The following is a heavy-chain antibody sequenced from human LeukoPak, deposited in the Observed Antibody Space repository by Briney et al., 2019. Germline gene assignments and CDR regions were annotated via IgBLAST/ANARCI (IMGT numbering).Heavy chain of an antibody. CDR2: IYYSGST. CDR3: ARPWRQSAMVTD. V-gene: IGHV4-39*01. J-gene: IGHJ4*02. D-gene: IGHD5-18*01. CDR1: GGSISSSSYY. Sequence: PSETLSLTCTVSGGSISSSSYYWGWIRQPPGKGLEWIGSIYYSGSTYYNPSLKSRVTISVDTSKNQFSLKLSSVTAADTAVYYCARPWRQSAMVTDWGQGTLVTVSS.